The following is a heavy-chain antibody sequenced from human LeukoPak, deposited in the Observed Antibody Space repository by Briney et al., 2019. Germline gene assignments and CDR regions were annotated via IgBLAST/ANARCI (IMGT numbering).Heavy chain of an antibody. V-gene: IGHV4-34*01. CDR3: TRQSGTVTPIDY. D-gene: IGHD4-17*01. CDR2: ISHSGIT. Sequence: SETLSLTCAVSSVSLSGYSWGWLRQPPGKGLEWVGEISHSGITNYNASLKSRVTISLKKSEIQFSLMLSSVTAADTAVYYCTRQSGTVTPIDYWSQGTLVTVSS. CDR1: SVSLSGYS. J-gene: IGHJ4*02.